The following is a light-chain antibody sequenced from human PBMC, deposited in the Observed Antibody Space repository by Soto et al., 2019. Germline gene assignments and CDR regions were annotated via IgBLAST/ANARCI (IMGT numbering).Light chain of an antibody. CDR3: QQYYSVPFT. Sequence: DIVMTQCPDSLAVSLGEWTTINCKSSQSVLYSSDNKNYLAWYQQKPGQPPKLLIYWASTRESGVPDRFSGSGSGTDFTLTISYLQAEDVAVYYCQQYYSVPFTFGHGTKVDIK. CDR2: WAS. J-gene: IGKJ3*01. CDR1: QSVLYSSDNKNY. V-gene: IGKV4-1*01.